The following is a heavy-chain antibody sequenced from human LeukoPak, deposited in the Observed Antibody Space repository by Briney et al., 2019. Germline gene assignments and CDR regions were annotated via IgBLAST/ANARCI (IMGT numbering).Heavy chain of an antibody. Sequence: ASVKVSCKASGYTFTGYYMHWVRQAPGQGLEWMGLINPHNGDTNYAQKFQGRVTLSRDTSISTAYMELTSLRSDDTALYYCARPGGFNWNDVSYWGQGTLVTVSS. V-gene: IGHV1-2*02. CDR2: INPHNGDT. CDR3: ARPGGFNWNDVSY. CDR1: GYTFTGYY. J-gene: IGHJ4*02. D-gene: IGHD1-1*01.